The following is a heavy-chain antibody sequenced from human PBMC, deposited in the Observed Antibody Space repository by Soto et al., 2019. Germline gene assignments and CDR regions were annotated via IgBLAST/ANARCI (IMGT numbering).Heavy chain of an antibody. CDR1: GFTFSSYA. V-gene: IGHV3-30-3*01. CDR3: ARDYVLRPVYYYYGMDV. D-gene: IGHD3-16*01. Sequence: GGSLRLSCAASGFTFSSYAMHWVRQAPGEGLEWVAVISYDGSNKYYADSVKGRFTISRDNSKNTLYLQMNSLRAEDTAVYYCARDYVLRPVYYYYGMDVWGQGTTVTVSS. CDR2: ISYDGSNK. J-gene: IGHJ6*02.